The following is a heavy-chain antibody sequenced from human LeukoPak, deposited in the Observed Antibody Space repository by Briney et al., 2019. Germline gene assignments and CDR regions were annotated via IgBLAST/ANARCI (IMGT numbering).Heavy chain of an antibody. Sequence: GGSLRLSCAASGFTFDRFTIHWVRQTPGKGLEWVSLINRRGHTFYADSVKGRFTISRDNSRNSVFLQMNSLRPEDTALYHCAKEVDCPSDCLFFHSWGQGTLVTVSS. CDR1: GFTFDRFT. D-gene: IGHD2-21*02. V-gene: IGHV3-43*01. J-gene: IGHJ4*02. CDR2: INRRGHT. CDR3: AKEVDCPSDCLFFHS.